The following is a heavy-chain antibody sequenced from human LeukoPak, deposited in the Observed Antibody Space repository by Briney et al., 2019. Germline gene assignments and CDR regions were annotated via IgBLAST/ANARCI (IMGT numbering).Heavy chain of an antibody. CDR2: ISGSGDNT. V-gene: IGHV3-23*01. Sequence: GGSLRLSCAVSGFTLSSYAMSWVRQAPGKGLEWVSAISGSGDNTYYADSVKGRFTISRDNSKSTLYLQMNSLRAEDTAIYYCAKEGKREDYWGQGTLVTVSS. CDR3: AKEGKREDY. CDR1: GFTLSSYA. J-gene: IGHJ4*02.